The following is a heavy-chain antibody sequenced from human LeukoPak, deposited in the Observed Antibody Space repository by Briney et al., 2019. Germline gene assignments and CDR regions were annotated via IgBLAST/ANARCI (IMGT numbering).Heavy chain of an antibody. J-gene: IGHJ4*02. CDR1: GLTFSNYG. CDR3: AKDDRIQARRYSYNY. Sequence: GGSLRLSCAASGLTFSNYGMSWVRQAPGKGLEWVSAITGSGGSTSYADSVKGRFTISRDNSKNTLYLQMSSLRAEDTAVYYCAKDDRIQARRYSYNYWGQGTLVTVSS. D-gene: IGHD5-18*01. CDR2: ITGSGGST. V-gene: IGHV3-23*01.